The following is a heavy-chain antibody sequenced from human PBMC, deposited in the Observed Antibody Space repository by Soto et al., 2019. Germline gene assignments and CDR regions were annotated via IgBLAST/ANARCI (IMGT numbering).Heavy chain of an antibody. J-gene: IGHJ4*02. CDR2: IYYSGST. V-gene: IGHV4-31*03. CDR3: ARGRGYSYGIDY. D-gene: IGHD5-18*01. CDR1: GGSINSGGYY. Sequence: SETLSLTCTVSGGSINSGGYYWNWIRQHPGKGLEWIGYIYYSGSTYYNPSLKSRVTISVDTSKNQFSLKLNSVTAADTAVYYCARGRGYSYGIDYWGQGTPVTVSS.